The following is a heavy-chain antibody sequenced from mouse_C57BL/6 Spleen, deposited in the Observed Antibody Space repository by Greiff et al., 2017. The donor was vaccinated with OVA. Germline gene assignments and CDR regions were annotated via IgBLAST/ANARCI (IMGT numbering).Heavy chain of an antibody. J-gene: IGHJ1*03. CDR1: GYTFTSYT. V-gene: IGHV1-4*01. CDR2: INPSSGYT. D-gene: IGHD2-3*01. CDR3: ARGRDDGYYGYWYFDV. Sequence: QVQLQQSGAELARPGASVKMSCKASGYTFTSYTMHWVKQRPGQGLEWIGYINPSSGYTKYNQKFKDKATLTADKSSSTAYMQLSSLTSEDSAVYYWARGRDDGYYGYWYFDVWGTGTTVTVSA.